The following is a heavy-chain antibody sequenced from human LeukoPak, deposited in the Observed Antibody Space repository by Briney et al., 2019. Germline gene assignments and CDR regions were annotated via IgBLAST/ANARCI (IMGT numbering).Heavy chain of an antibody. J-gene: IGHJ4*02. V-gene: IGHV4-30-4*08. CDR3: ARDVSYGQYFDY. CDR2: IYYSGST. D-gene: IGHD5-18*01. CDR1: GGSISSGGYY. Sequence: PSETLSLTCTVSGGSISSGGYYWSWIRQPPGKGLEWIGYIYYSGSTYYNPSLKSRVTISVDTSKNQFSLKLSSVTAADTAVYYCARDVSYGQYFDYWGQGTLVTVSS.